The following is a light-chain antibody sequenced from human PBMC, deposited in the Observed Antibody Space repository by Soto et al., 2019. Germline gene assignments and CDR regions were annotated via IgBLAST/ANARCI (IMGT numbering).Light chain of an antibody. J-gene: IGLJ1*01. Sequence: QSVLTQPPSASGTPGQRVTISCSGSASNIGSKTVDWYRHLPGTAPKLLIHRTFQRPSGVPARFSGSKSDTSASLAISGLQPEDEADYYCAAWDDTLDEYVFGTGTKVTVL. V-gene: IGLV1-44*01. CDR2: RTF. CDR3: AAWDDTLDEYV. CDR1: ASNIGSKT.